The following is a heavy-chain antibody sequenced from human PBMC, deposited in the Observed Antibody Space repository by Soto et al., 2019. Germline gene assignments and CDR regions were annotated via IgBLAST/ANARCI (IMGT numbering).Heavy chain of an antibody. CDR2: ISSNGGST. CDR3: ARAVLYYDIMTGLDY. CDR1: GFTFSSYA. J-gene: IGHJ4*02. D-gene: IGHD3-9*01. V-gene: IGHV3-64*01. Sequence: EVQLVESGGGLVQPGGALRLSCAASGFTFSSYAMHWVRQAPGNGLEYVSAISSNGGSTYYANSVKGRFTISRDNSKNSMYLQMGGVRAEYMAVYYGARAVLYYDIMTGLDYWGQGNLVTVS.